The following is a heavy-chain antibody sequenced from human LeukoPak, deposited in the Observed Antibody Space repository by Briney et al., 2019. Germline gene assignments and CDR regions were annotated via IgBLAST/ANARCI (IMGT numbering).Heavy chain of an antibody. CDR2: ISPGGDEV. J-gene: IGHJ4*02. CDR3: SGGRDIAVAGPGGYFDY. CDR1: GFIFSDYH. Sequence: GGSLRLSCAASGFIFSDYHMSWIRQAPGTGLEWVSYISPGGDEVYFADSVKGRFTISRDNAKNSLFLQMSSLTAKDTAVYYCSGGRDIAVAGPGGYFDYWGQGSLVTVSS. D-gene: IGHD6-19*01. V-gene: IGHV3-11*01.